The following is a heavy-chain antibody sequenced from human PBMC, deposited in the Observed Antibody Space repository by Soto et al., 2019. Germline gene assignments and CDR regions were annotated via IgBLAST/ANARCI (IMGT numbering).Heavy chain of an antibody. CDR2: IIPIFGTA. Sequence: ASVKVSCKASGGTFSSYAISWVRQAPGQGLEWMGGIIPIFGTANYAQKFQGRVTITADESTSTAYMELSSLRSEDTAVYYCARDDGDYDVPNAFDIWGQGTMVTVSS. CDR3: ARDDGDYDVPNAFDI. D-gene: IGHD4-17*01. J-gene: IGHJ3*02. CDR1: GGTFSSYA. V-gene: IGHV1-69*13.